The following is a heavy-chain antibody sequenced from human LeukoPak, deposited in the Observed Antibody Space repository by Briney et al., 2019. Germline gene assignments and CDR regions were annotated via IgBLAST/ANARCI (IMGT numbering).Heavy chain of an antibody. V-gene: IGHV3-23*01. CDR3: AKGGASITMIVVVFDY. J-gene: IGHJ4*02. Sequence: GGSLRLSCAASGFTFSSYAMSWVRQAPGKGLEWVSAISGSGGSTYYADSVKGRFTISRDNSKNTLYLQMNSLRAEDTAVYYCAKGGASITMIVVVFDYWSQGTLVTVSS. CDR2: ISGSGGST. D-gene: IGHD3-22*01. CDR1: GFTFSSYA.